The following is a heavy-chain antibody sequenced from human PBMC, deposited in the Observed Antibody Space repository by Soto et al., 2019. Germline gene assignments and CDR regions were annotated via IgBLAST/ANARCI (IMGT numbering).Heavy chain of an antibody. J-gene: IGHJ4*02. V-gene: IGHV4-34*01. CDR3: ARLLRETNGYWSHFDY. CDR1: GGSFSGYY. D-gene: IGHD2-8*01. CDR2: INHSGTT. Sequence: SETLSLTCAVYGGSFSGYYWSWIRQPPGKGLEWIGEINHSGTTNYNPSLESRVTISLDTSKNQFSLNLNSVTAADTAVYYCARLLRETNGYWSHFDYWGQGTLGTVSA.